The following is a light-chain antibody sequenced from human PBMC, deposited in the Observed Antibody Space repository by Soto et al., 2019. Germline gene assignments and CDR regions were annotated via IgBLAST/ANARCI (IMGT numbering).Light chain of an antibody. CDR3: QQYNNWPLT. J-gene: IGKJ4*01. V-gene: IGKV3-15*01. Sequence: EIVMTQSPATLSVSPGERATLSCRASQSVSSNFAWYQQKPGQAPRLLIYGASTRATAIPARFSGSGSGTEFTLTISSLQSEDFAVYYCQQYNNWPLTFGGGTKVEIK. CDR2: GAS. CDR1: QSVSSN.